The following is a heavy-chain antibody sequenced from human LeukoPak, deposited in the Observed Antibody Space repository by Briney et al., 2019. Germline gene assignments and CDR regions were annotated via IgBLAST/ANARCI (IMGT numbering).Heavy chain of an antibody. D-gene: IGHD5-12*01. V-gene: IGHV3-7*01. CDR2: INQDGSEE. Sequence: GGSLRLSCAASGFTFSNYWMTWVRQAPGKGLEWVAHINQDGSEEHYMDSVKARFTISRDNAKNSLSQQMNSLRAEDTAVYYCVRDGGVSGYDLLDYWGQGTLVTVSS. J-gene: IGHJ4*02. CDR3: VRDGGVSGYDLLDY. CDR1: GFTFSNYW.